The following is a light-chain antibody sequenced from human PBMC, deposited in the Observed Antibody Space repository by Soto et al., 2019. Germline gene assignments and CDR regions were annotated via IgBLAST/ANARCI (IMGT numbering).Light chain of an antibody. J-gene: IGKJ4*01. Sequence: EIVLTQSPATLSLSPGERATLSCRASQSVSSYLAWYQQQPGQAPRLLIYDASNRATVIPARFSGRGSGTDFTLTSSSVEPEDFAVYYWQQRSNLLTFGGGTKVEIK. CDR3: QQRSNLLT. CDR2: DAS. CDR1: QSVSSY. V-gene: IGKV3-11*01.